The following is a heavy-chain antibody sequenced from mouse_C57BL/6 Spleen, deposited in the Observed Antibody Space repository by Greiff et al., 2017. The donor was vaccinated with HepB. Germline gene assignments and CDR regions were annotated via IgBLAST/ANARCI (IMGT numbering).Heavy chain of an antibody. J-gene: IGHJ2*01. CDR3: AREGVYYDYDGNYFDY. V-gene: IGHV1-61*01. D-gene: IGHD2-4*01. CDR2: IYPSDSET. CDR1: GYTFTSYW. Sequence: VQLQQPGAELVRPGSSVKLSCKASGYTFTSYWMDWVKQRPGQGLEWIGNIYPSDSETHYNQKFKDKATLTVDKSSSTAYMQLSSLTSEDSAVYYCAREGVYYDYDGNYFDYWGQGTTLTVSS.